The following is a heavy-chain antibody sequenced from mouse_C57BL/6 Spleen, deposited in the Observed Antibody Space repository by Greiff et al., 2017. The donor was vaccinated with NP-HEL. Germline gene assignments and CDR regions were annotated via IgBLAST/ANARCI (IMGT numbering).Heavy chain of an antibody. J-gene: IGHJ4*01. CDR3: ARSKGDYAMDY. Sequence: QVQLQQSGPELAKPGASVKISCKASGYAFSSSWMNWVKQRPGKGLEWIGRIYPGDGDSNYNGKFKGKATLTADKSSSTAYMQLSSLTSEDSAVYFCARSKGDYAMDYWGQGTSVTVSS. V-gene: IGHV1-82*01. CDR1: GYAFSSSW. CDR2: IYPGDGDS.